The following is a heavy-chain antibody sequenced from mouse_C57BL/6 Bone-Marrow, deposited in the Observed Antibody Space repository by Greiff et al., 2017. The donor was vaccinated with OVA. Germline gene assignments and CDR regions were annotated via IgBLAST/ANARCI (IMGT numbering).Heavy chain of an antibody. J-gene: IGHJ4*01. CDR2: IYPGSGNT. D-gene: IGHD1-1*01. CDR1: GYTFTDYY. CDR3: ARYYYGSSPYYYAMDY. Sequence: QVQLKESGAELVRPGASVKLSCKASGYTFTDYYINWVKQRPGQGLEWIARIYPGSGNTYYNEKFKGKATLTAEKSSSTAYMQLSSLTSEDSAVYFCARYYYGSSPYYYAMDYWGQGTSVTVSS. V-gene: IGHV1-76*01.